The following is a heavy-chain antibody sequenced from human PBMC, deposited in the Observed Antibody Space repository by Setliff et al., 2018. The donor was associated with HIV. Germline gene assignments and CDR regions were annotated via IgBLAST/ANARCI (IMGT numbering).Heavy chain of an antibody. Sequence: ASVKVSCKTSGYTFTHYAVSWVRQAPGQGLEWMGWISTYNGNTNYALKLQGRVTMTTDTSTSTAYMEMRSLRSDDTAVYYCARGVGYMDVWGKGTRSPSP. J-gene: IGHJ6*03. CDR1: GYTFTHYA. V-gene: IGHV1-18*01. D-gene: IGHD3-10*01. CDR2: ISTYNGNT. CDR3: ARGVGYMDV.